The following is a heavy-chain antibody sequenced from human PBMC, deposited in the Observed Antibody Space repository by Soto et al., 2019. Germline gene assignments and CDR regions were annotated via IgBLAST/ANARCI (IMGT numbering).Heavy chain of an antibody. V-gene: IGHV3-73*02. J-gene: IGHJ4*02. CDR2: IITKPDSYAT. Sequence: EVQLVESGGGLVQPGGSLKLSCAASGFTFSGSAIHWVRRASGTGLEWVGRIITKPDSYATAYAASVKGRFSISRDDSTNTAYLQMNSLKTDDTAVYYCARGMITFGGLISDWGQGTLVTVSS. D-gene: IGHD3-16*01. CDR3: ARGMITFGGLISD. CDR1: GFTFSGSA.